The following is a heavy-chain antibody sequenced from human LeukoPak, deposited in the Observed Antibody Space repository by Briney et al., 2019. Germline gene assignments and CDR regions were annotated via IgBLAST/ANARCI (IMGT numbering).Heavy chain of an antibody. J-gene: IGHJ4*02. CDR2: IYYRGST. CDR1: GDSILTRTYY. D-gene: IGHD4-17*01. V-gene: IGHV4-61*05. CDR3: ARGGDYGDLRYFDY. Sequence: SETLSLTCTVSGDSILTRTYYWGWIRQPPGKGLEWIGYIYYRGSTNYNPSLKSRVTFSVDTSKNQFSLKLISVTAADTAVYYCARGGDYGDLRYFDYWGQGTLVTVSS.